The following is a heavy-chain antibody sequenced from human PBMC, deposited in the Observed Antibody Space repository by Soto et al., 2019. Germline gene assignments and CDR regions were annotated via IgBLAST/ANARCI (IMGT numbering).Heavy chain of an antibody. D-gene: IGHD5-12*01. CDR1: GYTFTGYY. CDR3: ARVWLRLDHYYYGMDV. V-gene: IGHV1-2*02. J-gene: IGHJ6*02. Sequence: QVQLVQSGAEVKKPGASVKVSCKASGYTFTGYYMHWVRQAPGQGLEWMGWINPNSGGTNYAQKFQGRVTMTRDTSISTAYMELSRLRSDDTAVYYCARVWLRLDHYYYGMDVWGQGTTVTVSS. CDR2: INPNSGGT.